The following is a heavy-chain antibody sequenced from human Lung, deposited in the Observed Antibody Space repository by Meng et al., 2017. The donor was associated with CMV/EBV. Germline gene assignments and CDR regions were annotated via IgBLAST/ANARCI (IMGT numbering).Heavy chain of an antibody. CDR1: GFTFSSFW. CDR2: IKQDESEI. Sequence: GGSLRLSFAASGFTFSSFWMAWVRQAPGKGLEWVGNIKQDESEIQYVGSVKGRFTITRDNAKNSLFLQMNSLRAEDTAVYYCARSMLEVNRYYYGMDVWGEGNLVNVS. J-gene: IGHJ6*01. CDR3: ARSMLEVNRYYYGMDV. V-gene: IGHV3-7*01. D-gene: IGHD1-1*01.